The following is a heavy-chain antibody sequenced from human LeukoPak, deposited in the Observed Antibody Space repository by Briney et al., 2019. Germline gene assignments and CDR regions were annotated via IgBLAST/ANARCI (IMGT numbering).Heavy chain of an antibody. CDR1: GGSISSSNW. Sequence: PSETLSLTCAVSGGSISSSNWWSWVRQPPGKGLEWIGYIYYSGSTNYNPSLKSRVTISVDTSKNQFSLKLSSVTAADTAVYYCARHGGDYGDYYFDYWGQGTLVTVSS. D-gene: IGHD4-17*01. CDR2: IYYSGST. J-gene: IGHJ4*02. CDR3: ARHGGDYGDYYFDY. V-gene: IGHV4-4*02.